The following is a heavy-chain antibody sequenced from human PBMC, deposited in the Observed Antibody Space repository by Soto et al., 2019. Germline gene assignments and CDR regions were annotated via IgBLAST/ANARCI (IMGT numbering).Heavy chain of an antibody. J-gene: IGHJ6*02. V-gene: IGHV3-13*01. Sequence: PGGSLRLSCAASGFTFSSYDMHWVRQATGKGLEWVSAIGTAGDTYYPGSVKGRFTISRENAKNSLYLQMNSLRAGDTAVYYCARSNDYYYYGMDVWGQGTTVTVSS. CDR2: IGTAGDT. D-gene: IGHD2-8*01. CDR1: GFTFSSYD. CDR3: ARSNDYYYYGMDV.